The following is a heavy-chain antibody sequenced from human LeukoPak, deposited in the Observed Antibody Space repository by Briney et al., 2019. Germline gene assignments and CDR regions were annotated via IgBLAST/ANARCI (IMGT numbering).Heavy chain of an antibody. J-gene: IGHJ4*02. D-gene: IGHD3-22*01. V-gene: IGHV3-11*04. Sequence: GGSLRLSCAASGFTFSDYYMSWIRQAPGKGLEWVSYISSSSSTIYYADSVKGRFTISRDNAKNSLYLQMNSLRAEDTAVYYCARDRNYYDSSGYHRVDYWGQGTLVTVSS. CDR1: GFTFSDYY. CDR2: ISSSSSTI. CDR3: ARDRNYYDSSGYHRVDY.